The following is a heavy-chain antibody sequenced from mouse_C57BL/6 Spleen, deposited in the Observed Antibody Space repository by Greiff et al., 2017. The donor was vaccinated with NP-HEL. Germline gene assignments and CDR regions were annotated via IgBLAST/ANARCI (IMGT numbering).Heavy chain of an antibody. V-gene: IGHV1-82*01. CDR1: GYAFSSSW. Sequence: VQLQQSGPELVKPGASVKISCKASGYAFSSSWMNWVKQRPGKGLEWIGRIYPGDGDTNYNGKFQGKATLTADKSSSTAYMQLSGLTSEDSAVYFCGMWDGSNYAMDYWGQGTAVTVSS. J-gene: IGHJ4*01. D-gene: IGHD1-1*01. CDR3: GMWDGSNYAMDY. CDR2: IYPGDGDT.